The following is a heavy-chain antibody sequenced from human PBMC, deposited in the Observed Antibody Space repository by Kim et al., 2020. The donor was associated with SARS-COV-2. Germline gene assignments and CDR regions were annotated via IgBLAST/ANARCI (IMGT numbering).Heavy chain of an antibody. D-gene: IGHD5-18*01. CDR2: ISWNSGSI. CDR1: GFTFDDYA. V-gene: IGHV3-9*01. Sequence: GGSLRLSCAASGFTFDDYAMHWVRQAPGKGLEWVSGISWNSGSIGYADSVKGRFTISRDNAKNSLYLQMNSLRAEDTALYYCAKVPVGYSYGGDYYFDYWGQGTLVTVSS. CDR3: AKVPVGYSYGGDYYFDY. J-gene: IGHJ4*02.